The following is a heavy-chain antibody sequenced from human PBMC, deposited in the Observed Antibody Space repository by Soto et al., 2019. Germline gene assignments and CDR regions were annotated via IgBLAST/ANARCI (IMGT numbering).Heavy chain of an antibody. CDR2: IIPIFGTV. CDR3: ASEVDTSMDTFDY. V-gene: IGHV1-69*13. J-gene: IGHJ4*02. D-gene: IGHD5-18*01. CDR1: GGTFSSYA. Sequence: ASVKVSCKASGGTFSSYAISWVRQAPGQGLEWMGGIIPIFGTVNYAQKFQGRVPITADESTSTAYMELSSLRSEDTAVYYCASEVDTSMDTFDYWGQGTLVTVSS.